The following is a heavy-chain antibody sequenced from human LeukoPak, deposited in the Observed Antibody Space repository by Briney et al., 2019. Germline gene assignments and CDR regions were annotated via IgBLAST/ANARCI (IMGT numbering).Heavy chain of an antibody. J-gene: IGHJ4*02. V-gene: IGHV1-46*01. CDR1: GYTFTGYY. CDR3: ARGGRLGDILTDSSFDS. D-gene: IGHD3-9*01. CDR2: INPSGGST. Sequence: GASVKVSCKASGYTFTGYYMFWVRQAPGQGLEWMGIINPSGGSTSYAQKFQGRVTMTRDTSASTVYMELSSLRSEDTALYYCARGGRLGDILTDSSFDSWGQGTLVTVSS.